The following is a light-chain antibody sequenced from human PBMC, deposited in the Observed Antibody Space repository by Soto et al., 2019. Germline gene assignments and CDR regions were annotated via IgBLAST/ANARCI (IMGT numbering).Light chain of an antibody. J-gene: IGKJ2*01. CDR1: QTIFNSY. V-gene: IGKV3-20*01. Sequence: ENVLTQSPGTLSLSPGDTATLSCRASQTIFNSYLAWYQQKPGQAPRLLIYGAFSRATGIPDRFSGGGSGTDFTLTITRLEPEDFAVYSCQQYGSSYTFGQGTKLEMK. CDR3: QQYGSSYT. CDR2: GAF.